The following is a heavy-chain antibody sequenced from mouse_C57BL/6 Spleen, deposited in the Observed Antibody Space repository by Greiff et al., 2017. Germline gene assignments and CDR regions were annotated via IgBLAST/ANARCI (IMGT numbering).Heavy chain of an antibody. J-gene: IGHJ4*01. D-gene: IGHD2-4*01. CDR1: GYTFTSYW. V-gene: IGHV1-64*01. CDR2: IHPNSGST. CDR3: AGSHDYLYAMDD. Sequence: QVQLQQPGAELVKPGASVKLSCKASGYTFTSYWMHWVKQRPGQGLEWIGMIHPNSGSTNYNEKFKSKATLTVDKSSSTAYMQLSSLTSEDSAVYYCAGSHDYLYAMDDWGQGTSVTVSS.